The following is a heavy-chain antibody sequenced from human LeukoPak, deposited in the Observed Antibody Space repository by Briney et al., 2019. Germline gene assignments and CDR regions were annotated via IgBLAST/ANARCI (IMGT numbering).Heavy chain of an antibody. CDR3: ARHPRYFDALTRRDYYYYMDV. J-gene: IGHJ6*03. CDR1: GYSFTSYW. Sequence: GESLKISCKGSGYSFTSYWIGWVRQMPGKGLEWMGIIYPGDSDTRYNPSSQGQVTISADKSISTAYLQWSSLKASDTAMYYCARHPRYFDALTRRDYYYYMDVWGRGTTVTVSS. D-gene: IGHD3-9*01. CDR2: IYPGDSDT. V-gene: IGHV5-51*01.